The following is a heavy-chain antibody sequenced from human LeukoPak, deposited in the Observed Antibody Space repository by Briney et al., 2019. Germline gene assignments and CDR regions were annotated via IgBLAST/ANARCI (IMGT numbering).Heavy chain of an antibody. V-gene: IGHV3-53*01. Sequence: PGGSLRLSCAASGFTVNTNYMSWVRQAPGKGLEWVSIIFSGGATYYADSVKGRFTISRENSKNTLYLQMSNLRVEDTAVYYCAREVGDTALNYFGIDVWGQGTTVIVSS. J-gene: IGHJ6*02. CDR1: GFTVNTNY. D-gene: IGHD5-18*01. CDR3: AREVGDTALNYFGIDV. CDR2: IFSGGAT.